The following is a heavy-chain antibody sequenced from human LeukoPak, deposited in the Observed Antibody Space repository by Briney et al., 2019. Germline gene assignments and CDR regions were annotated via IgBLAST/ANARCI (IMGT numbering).Heavy chain of an antibody. D-gene: IGHD6-19*01. CDR2: INHSGST. CDR3: ARSQWLVPLDY. CDR1: GGSFSGYY. Sequence: SETLSLTCAVYGGSFSGYYWSWIRQPPGKGLEWIGEINHSGSTNYNPSLESRVTISVDTSKNQFSLKLSSVTAADTAVYYCARSQWLVPLDYWGQGTLVTVSS. V-gene: IGHV4-34*01. J-gene: IGHJ4*02.